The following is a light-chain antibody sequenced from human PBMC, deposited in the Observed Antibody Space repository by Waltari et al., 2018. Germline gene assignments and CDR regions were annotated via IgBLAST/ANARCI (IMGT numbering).Light chain of an antibody. CDR3: QQYGSSRT. Sequence: EIVLTQSPGTLSLSPGERATLSCRASQSVSSNYLAWYRQKPGKAPRLLIYGASSRATGIPDRFSGSGSGTDFTLTISRLEPEDVAVYYCQQYGSSRTFGQGTKVEIK. CDR2: GAS. V-gene: IGKV3-20*01. J-gene: IGKJ1*01. CDR1: QSVSSNY.